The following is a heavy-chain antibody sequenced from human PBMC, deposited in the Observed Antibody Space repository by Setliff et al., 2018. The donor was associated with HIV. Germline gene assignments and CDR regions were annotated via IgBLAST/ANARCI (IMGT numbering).Heavy chain of an antibody. J-gene: IGHJ4*02. Sequence: SETLSLTCNVSSGSINYYYWSWVRQPPGRGLEWIGYVSHSGSTSYNPSLNSRVTMSVDTSRDQFPLKLSSVTAADTAVYYCARTRGRALLSYYFDSWGQGRLVTV. CDR3: ARTRGRALLSYYFDS. CDR2: VSHSGST. V-gene: IGHV4-59*01. CDR1: SGSINYYY. D-gene: IGHD2-2*01.